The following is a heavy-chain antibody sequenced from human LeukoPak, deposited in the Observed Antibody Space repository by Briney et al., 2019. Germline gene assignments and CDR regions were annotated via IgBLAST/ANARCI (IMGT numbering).Heavy chain of an antibody. V-gene: IGHV3-74*01. J-gene: IGHJ6*03. CDR1: GFTFSNYW. CDR3: ARNEVVRGVINYYYYMDV. Sequence: GGSLRLSCAASGFTFSNYWLHWVRQAPGKGLVWVSRIHSDGSSTSYADSVKGRFTISRDNAKNSLYLQMNSLRAEDTAVYYCARNEVVRGVINYYYYMDVWGKGTTVTVSS. CDR2: IHSDGSST. D-gene: IGHD3-10*01.